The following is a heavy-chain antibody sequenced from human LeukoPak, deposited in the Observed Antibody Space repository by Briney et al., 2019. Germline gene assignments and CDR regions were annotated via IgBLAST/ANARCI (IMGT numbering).Heavy chain of an antibody. D-gene: IGHD5/OR15-5a*01. V-gene: IGHV3-30*18. CDR1: GFTFSNYG. J-gene: IGHJ4*02. CDR3: AKGSIDY. Sequence: PGGSLRLSCAASGFTFSNYGMHWVRQAPGKGLEWEAVISYDGTNKYYADSVKGRFTISRDNSKNTLYLQMNSLRAEDTAVYYCAKGSIDYWGQGTLVTVSS. CDR2: ISYDGTNK.